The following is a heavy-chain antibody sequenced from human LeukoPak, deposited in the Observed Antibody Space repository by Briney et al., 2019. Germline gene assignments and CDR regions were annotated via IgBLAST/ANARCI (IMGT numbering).Heavy chain of an antibody. CDR3: ARVLRYFDWNFDAFDI. CDR1: GFTVSSNY. CDR2: IYSGGST. V-gene: IGHV3-66*01. Sequence: GGSLRLSCAASGFTVSSNYMSWVRQAPGKGLEWVSVIYSGGSTYYADSVKGRFTISRDNSKNTLYLQMNSLRAEDTAVYYCARVLRYFDWNFDAFDIWGQGTMVTVSS. J-gene: IGHJ3*02. D-gene: IGHD3-9*01.